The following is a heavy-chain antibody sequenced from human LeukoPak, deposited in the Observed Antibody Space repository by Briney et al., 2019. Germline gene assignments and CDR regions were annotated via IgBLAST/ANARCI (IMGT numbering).Heavy chain of an antibody. Sequence: GGSLRLSCAASGFTFDDYAMHWVRQAPGKGLEWVSGISWNSGSIGYADSVKGRFTISRDNAKNSLYLRMNSLRAEDMALYYCAKDKAVRGDIVGDWFDPWGQGTLVTVSS. CDR1: GFTFDDYA. J-gene: IGHJ5*02. CDR3: AKDKAVRGDIVGDWFDP. D-gene: IGHD3-10*01. CDR2: ISWNSGSI. V-gene: IGHV3-9*03.